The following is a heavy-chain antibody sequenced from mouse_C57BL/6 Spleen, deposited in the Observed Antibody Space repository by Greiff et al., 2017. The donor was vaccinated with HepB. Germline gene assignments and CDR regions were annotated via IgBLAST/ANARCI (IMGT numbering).Heavy chain of an antibody. Sequence: QVQLQQSGAELARPGASVKLSCKASGYTFTSYGISWVKQRTGQGLEWIGEIYPRSGNTYYNEKFKGKATLTADKSSSTAYMELRSLTTEDSAVYFCARSELLYAMDYWGQGTSVTVSS. CDR2: IYPRSGNT. D-gene: IGHD2-1*01. CDR3: ARSELLYAMDY. V-gene: IGHV1-81*01. CDR1: GYTFTSYG. J-gene: IGHJ4*01.